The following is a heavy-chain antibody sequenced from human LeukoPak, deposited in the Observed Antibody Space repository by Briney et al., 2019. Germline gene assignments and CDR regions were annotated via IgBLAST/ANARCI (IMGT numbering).Heavy chain of an antibody. CDR1: GGSISSYY. CDR3: ARGRGYSSSSGAFDI. D-gene: IGHD6-6*01. Sequence: SYTLSLTCTVSGGSISSYYWSWIRQPPGKGLESIGYIYYSGSTNYNPSLKSRVTISVDTSKNQFSLKLSSVTAADTAVYYCARGRGYSSSSGAFDIWGQGTMVTVSS. V-gene: IGHV4-59*01. CDR2: IYYSGST. J-gene: IGHJ3*02.